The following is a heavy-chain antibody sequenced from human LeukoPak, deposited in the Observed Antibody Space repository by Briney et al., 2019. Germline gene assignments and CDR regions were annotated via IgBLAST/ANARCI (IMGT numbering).Heavy chain of an antibody. Sequence: GGSLRLSCAASGFTFSSYSMNWVRQAPWKGLEWVSSISRSSSYMYYADLEKGRFTISRDNAKNSLYLQLHSLRAEDTAVYYCAREYSSSWSEYAFDMWGQGTMITVSS. CDR2: ISRSSSYM. J-gene: IGHJ3*02. D-gene: IGHD6-13*01. CDR3: AREYSSSWSEYAFDM. CDR1: GFTFSSYS. V-gene: IGHV3-21*01.